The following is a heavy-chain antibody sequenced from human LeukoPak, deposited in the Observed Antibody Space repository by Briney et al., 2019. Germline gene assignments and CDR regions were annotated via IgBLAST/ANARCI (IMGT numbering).Heavy chain of an antibody. V-gene: IGHV3-48*03. CDR3: ASAGVPYYYDASGYSFFDC. Sequence: GGSLRLSCAASGFTFSSYEMNWVRQAPGKGLEWVLYISSSGSTIFYADSVKGRFTISRDNAKNSLYLQMNSLRAADTAVYYCASAGVPYYYDASGYSFFDCWGQGTLVTVSS. D-gene: IGHD3-22*01. CDR2: ISSSGSTI. CDR1: GFTFSSYE. J-gene: IGHJ4*02.